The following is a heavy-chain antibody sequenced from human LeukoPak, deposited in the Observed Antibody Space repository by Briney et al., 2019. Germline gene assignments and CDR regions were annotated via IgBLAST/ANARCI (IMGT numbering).Heavy chain of an antibody. D-gene: IGHD3-10*01. Sequence: GGSLRLSSAASGFTFDDYAMHWVRHAPGKGLEWVSGISWNSGSIGYADSVKGRFTISRDNAKNSLYLQMNSLRAEDTALYYCAKETYYYGSGSSSYGMDVWGQGTTVTVSS. CDR1: GFTFDDYA. CDR2: ISWNSGSI. J-gene: IGHJ6*02. CDR3: AKETYYYGSGSSSYGMDV. V-gene: IGHV3-9*01.